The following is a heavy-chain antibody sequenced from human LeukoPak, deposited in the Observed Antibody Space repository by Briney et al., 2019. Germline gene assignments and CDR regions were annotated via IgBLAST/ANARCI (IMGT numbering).Heavy chain of an antibody. CDR1: GGSISSYY. V-gene: IGHV4-59*08. D-gene: IGHD4-23*01. CDR3: ARLSSTVVTAVDY. Sequence: SETLCLTCTVSGGSISSYYWSWIRQPPGKGLEWIGYIYYSGSTNYNPSLKSRVTISVDTSKNQFSLKLSSVTAADTAVYYCARLSSTVVTAVDYWGQGTLVTVSS. J-gene: IGHJ4*02. CDR2: IYYSGST.